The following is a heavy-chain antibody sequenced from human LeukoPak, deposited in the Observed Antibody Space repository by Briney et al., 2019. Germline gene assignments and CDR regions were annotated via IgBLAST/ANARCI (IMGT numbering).Heavy chain of an antibody. CDR3: ARDFNWTPDY. Sequence: GGSLRLSCAASGFTFSSYEMNWVRQAPGKGLEWVSYINSRGNTINYADSVKGLFTISRDNAKNSLYLQMNSLRAEDTAVYYCARDFNWTPDYWGQGTLVTVSS. D-gene: IGHD1-20*01. J-gene: IGHJ4*02. CDR1: GFTFSSYE. V-gene: IGHV3-48*03. CDR2: INSRGNTI.